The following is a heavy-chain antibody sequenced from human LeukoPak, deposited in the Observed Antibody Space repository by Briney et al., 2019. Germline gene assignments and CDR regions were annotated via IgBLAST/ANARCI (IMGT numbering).Heavy chain of an antibody. D-gene: IGHD1-1*01. J-gene: IGHJ5*02. CDR3: AKYNWNASNNWFDP. CDR1: GGSISSYY. V-gene: IGHV4-59*08. CDR2: IYYSGST. Sequence: PSETLSLTCTVSGGSISSYYWSWIRQPPGKGLEWIGYIYYSGSTNYNPSLKSRVTISVDTSKNQFSLKLSSVTAADTAVYYCAKYNWNASNNWFDPWGQGTLVTVSS.